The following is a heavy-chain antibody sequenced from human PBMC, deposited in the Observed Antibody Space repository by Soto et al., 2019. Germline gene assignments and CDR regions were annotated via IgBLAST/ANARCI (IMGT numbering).Heavy chain of an antibody. CDR3: ARGRRWLQAQPFDY. Sequence: GRSLRLSCAASGFPFSSYGMHWVRQSPGKGLEWVAVISYDGSNKYYADSVKGRFTISRDNSKNTLYLQMNSLRAEDTAVYYCARGRRWLQAQPFDYWGQGTLVTVSS. J-gene: IGHJ4*02. D-gene: IGHD5-12*01. CDR1: GFPFSSYG. V-gene: IGHV3-30*19. CDR2: ISYDGSNK.